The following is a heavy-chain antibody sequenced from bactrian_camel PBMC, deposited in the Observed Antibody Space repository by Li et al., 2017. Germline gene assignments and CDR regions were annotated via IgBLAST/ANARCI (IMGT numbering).Heavy chain of an antibody. V-gene: IGHV3S53*01. CDR2: IGSDGTP. CDR3: AARGRAWTNPLVEKTYNY. J-gene: IGHJ4*01. D-gene: IGHD1*01. Sequence: HVQLVESGGGSVQTGESLRLSCAASGYRHSSSCMGWYRQDPGKERERVAVIGSDGTPGYRGSVKGRFAISKDNAKNTLYLQMNSLKPEDTAMYYCAARGRAWTNPLVEKTYNYWGQGTQVTVS. CDR1: GYRHSSSC.